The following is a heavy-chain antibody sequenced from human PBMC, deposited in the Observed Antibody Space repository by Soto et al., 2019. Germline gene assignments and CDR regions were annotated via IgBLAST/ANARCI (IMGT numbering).Heavy chain of an antibody. CDR2: VNHSGRV. CDR3: STRAYDTNGDDRFDP. Sequence: PSETLSLTCAVYGGSFSGHSWTWIRQSPGKGLEWIGDVNHSGRVNYSPSLKSRVTISLATSKNHFSLTLSAVTAADTAMYYCSTRAYDTNGDDRFDPWGQGTLVTVSA. D-gene: IGHD2-8*01. CDR1: GGSFSGHS. V-gene: IGHV4-34*01. J-gene: IGHJ5*01.